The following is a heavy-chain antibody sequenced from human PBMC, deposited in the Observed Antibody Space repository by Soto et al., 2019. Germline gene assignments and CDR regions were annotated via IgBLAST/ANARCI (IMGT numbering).Heavy chain of an antibody. V-gene: IGHV1-69*13. D-gene: IGHD2-15*01. CDR3: AXGTGYCSGGSCAAYGMDV. Sequence: ASVKVSCKASGGTFSSYAISWVRQAPGQGLEWMGGIIPIFGTANYAQKFQGRVTITADESTSTAYMELSSLRSEDTAVYYCAXGTGYCSGGSCAAYGMDVWVQGTTVTVSS. CDR1: GGTFSSYA. CDR2: IIPIFGTA. J-gene: IGHJ6*02.